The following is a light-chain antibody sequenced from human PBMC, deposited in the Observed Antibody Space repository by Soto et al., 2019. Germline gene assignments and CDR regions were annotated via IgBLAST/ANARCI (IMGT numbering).Light chain of an antibody. CDR2: AAS. CDR3: QQSYSTHWT. Sequence: DIQMTQSPSSLSASVGDRVTITCQACQSISSYLNWYQQKPGKAPKLLIYAASSLQSGVPSRFSGSGSGTDFTLTISSLQPEDFATYYCQQSYSTHWTFGQGTKVEIK. J-gene: IGKJ1*01. V-gene: IGKV1-39*01. CDR1: QSISSY.